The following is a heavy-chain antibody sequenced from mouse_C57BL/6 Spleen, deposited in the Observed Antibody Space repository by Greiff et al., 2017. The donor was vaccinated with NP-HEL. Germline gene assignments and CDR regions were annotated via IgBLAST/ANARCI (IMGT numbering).Heavy chain of an antibody. CDR2: INPSSGYT. CDR3: ARSDYGSSFDY. V-gene: IGHV1-4*01. D-gene: IGHD1-1*01. CDR1: GYTFTSYT. Sequence: VMLVESGAELARPGASVKMSCKASGYTFTSYTMHWVKQRPGQGLEWIGYINPSSGYTKYNQKFKDKATLTADKSSSTAYMQLSSLTSEDSAVYYCARSDYGSSFDYWGQGTTLTVSS. J-gene: IGHJ2*01.